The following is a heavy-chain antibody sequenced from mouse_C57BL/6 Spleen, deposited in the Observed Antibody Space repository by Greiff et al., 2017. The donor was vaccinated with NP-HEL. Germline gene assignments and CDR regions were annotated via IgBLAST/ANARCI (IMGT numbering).Heavy chain of an antibody. CDR3: ARAPQWGLPFDY. Sequence: EVQRVESGPGLVKPSQSLSLTCSVTGYSITSGYYWNWIRQFPGNKLEWMGYISYDGSNNYNPSLKNRISITRDTSKNQFFLKLNSVTTEDTATYYCARAPQWGLPFDYWGQGTTLTVSS. CDR1: GYSITSGYY. CDR2: ISYDGSN. V-gene: IGHV3-6*01. J-gene: IGHJ2*01. D-gene: IGHD3-3*01.